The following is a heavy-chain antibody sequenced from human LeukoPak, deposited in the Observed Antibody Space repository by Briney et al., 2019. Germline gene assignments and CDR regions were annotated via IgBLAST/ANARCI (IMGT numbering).Heavy chain of an antibody. D-gene: IGHD2-15*01. CDR2: INWNGGST. CDR1: GFTFDDYG. V-gene: IGHV3-20*04. CDR3: ASGSYYYYMDV. J-gene: IGHJ6*03. Sequence: LPGGSLRLSCAASGFTFDDYGMSWVRQAPGKGLEWVSGINWNGGSTGYADSVKGRFTISRDNAKNSLYLQMNSLRAEDTALYYCASGSYYYYMDVWGKGTTVTVSS.